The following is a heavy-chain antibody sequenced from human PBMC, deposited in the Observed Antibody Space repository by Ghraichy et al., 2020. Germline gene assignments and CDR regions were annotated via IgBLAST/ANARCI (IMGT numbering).Heavy chain of an antibody. J-gene: IGHJ6*02. CDR2: ISGSGSST. D-gene: IGHD2-21*02. CDR3: AKGVLVTATIYGMDV. Sequence: GGSLRLSCAASGFTFDKYAMNWVRQAPGKGLEWVSGISGSGSSTYYADSVKGRFTISRDNSKNTLFLQMNSLGAGDTAIYYCAKGVLVTATIYGMDVWGQGTTVTV. CDR1: GFTFDKYA. V-gene: IGHV3-23*01.